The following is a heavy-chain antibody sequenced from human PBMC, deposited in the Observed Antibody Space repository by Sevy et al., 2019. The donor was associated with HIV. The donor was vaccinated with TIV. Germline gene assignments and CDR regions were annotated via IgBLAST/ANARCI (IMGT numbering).Heavy chain of an antibody. Sequence: GGSLRLSCAASGFTFSSYAMHWVRQAPGKGLEWVAVISYDGSNKYYADSVKGRLTISRDNSKNTLYLQMNSLRAEDTAVYYCARDFSSIFWEWLSAFDYWGQGTLVTVSS. CDR2: ISYDGSNK. CDR3: ARDFSSIFWEWLSAFDY. D-gene: IGHD3-3*01. V-gene: IGHV3-30-3*01. J-gene: IGHJ4*02. CDR1: GFTFSSYA.